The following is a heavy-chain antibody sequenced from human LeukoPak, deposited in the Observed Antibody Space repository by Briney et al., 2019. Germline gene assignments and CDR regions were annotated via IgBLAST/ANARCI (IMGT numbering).Heavy chain of an antibody. CDR3: ARDLGYCSSTSCPAPFDP. V-gene: IGHV4-34*01. Sequence: SETLSLTCAVYGGSFSGYYWSWIRQPPGKGLEWIGEINHSGSTNYNPSLKSRVTISVDTSKNQFSLKLSSVTAADTAVCYCARDLGYCSSTSCPAPFDPWGQGTLVTVSS. CDR2: INHSGST. J-gene: IGHJ5*02. D-gene: IGHD2-2*01. CDR1: GGSFSGYY.